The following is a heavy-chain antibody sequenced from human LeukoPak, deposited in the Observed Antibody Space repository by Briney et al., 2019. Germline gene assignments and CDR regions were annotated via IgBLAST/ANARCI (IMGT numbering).Heavy chain of an antibody. J-gene: IGHJ3*02. V-gene: IGHV4-4*07. D-gene: IGHD3-16*01. CDR2: IYTSGST. Sequence: SETLSLTCTVSGGSISSYYWSWIRQPAGKGLEWIGRIYTSGSTNYNPSLKSRVTISVDTSKNQFSLKLSSVTAADTAVYYCARDRLASDAFDIWGQGTMVTVSS. CDR1: GGSISSYY. CDR3: ARDRLASDAFDI.